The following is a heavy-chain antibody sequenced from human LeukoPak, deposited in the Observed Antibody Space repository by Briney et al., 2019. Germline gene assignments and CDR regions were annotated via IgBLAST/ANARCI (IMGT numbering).Heavy chain of an antibody. J-gene: IGHJ5*02. D-gene: IGHD3-22*01. V-gene: IGHV1-18*01. CDR1: GYTFTSYD. CDR3: ARGALIDSSGYSVVFDP. Sequence: ASVKVSCKASGYTFTSYDINWVRQAPGQGLEWMGWISAYNGNTNYAQKLQGRVTMTTDTSTSTAYMELRSLRSDDTAVYYCARGALIDSSGYSVVFDPWGQGTLVTVSS. CDR2: ISAYNGNT.